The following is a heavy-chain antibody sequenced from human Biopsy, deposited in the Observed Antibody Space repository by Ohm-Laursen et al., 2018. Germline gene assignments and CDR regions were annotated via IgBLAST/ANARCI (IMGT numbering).Heavy chain of an antibody. V-gene: IGHV4-31*03. CDR3: ATIPGSYGVRRFEP. J-gene: IGHJ5*02. CDR2: IYNSGST. CDR1: GASITSGGYH. D-gene: IGHD3-16*01. Sequence: TLSLTCTVSGASITSGGYHWSWIRQHPGKGLEWIGYIYNSGSTDYNPSLKSRVGISVDTSKTQFSLNLRSVTAADTAVYYCATIPGSYGVRRFEPWGQGTLVTVSS.